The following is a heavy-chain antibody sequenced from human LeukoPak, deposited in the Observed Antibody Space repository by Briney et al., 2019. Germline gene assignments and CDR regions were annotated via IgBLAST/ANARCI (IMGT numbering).Heavy chain of an antibody. CDR3: ARDGVSSSPDFDY. V-gene: IGHV3-7*01. J-gene: IGHJ4*02. CDR2: IKPDGSEQ. D-gene: IGHD6-6*01. Sequence: PGGSLRLSCGASGFTFRDYWMYWVRQAPGKGLEWVANIKPDGSEQNYVDSVKGGFIISRDNAKNSLYLQMNSLRAEDAAVYYCARDGVSSSPDFDYWGQGTLVTVSS. CDR1: GFTFRDYW.